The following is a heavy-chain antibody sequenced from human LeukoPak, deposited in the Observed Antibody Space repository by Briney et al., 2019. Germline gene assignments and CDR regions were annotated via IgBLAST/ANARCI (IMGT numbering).Heavy chain of an antibody. Sequence: SETLSLTCTVSGGSISSSSYYWGWIRQPPGKGLEWIGSIYYSGSTNYNPSLKSRVTISVDTSKNQFSLKLSSVTAADTAVYYCARRGGYSYGYVHWGQGTLVTVSS. D-gene: IGHD5-18*01. J-gene: IGHJ4*02. CDR3: ARRGGYSYGYVH. CDR1: GGSISSSSYY. V-gene: IGHV4-39*01. CDR2: IYYSGST.